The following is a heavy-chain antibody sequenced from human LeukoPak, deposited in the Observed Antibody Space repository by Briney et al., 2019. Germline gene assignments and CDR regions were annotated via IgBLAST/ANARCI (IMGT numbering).Heavy chain of an antibody. Sequence: LPGRSLRLSCAASGFTFDDYAMHWVRQAPGKGLEWVSGISWNSGSIGYADSVKGRFTISRDNSKNTLYLQMNSLRAEDTAVYYCARVLSRGYSLIDYWGQGTLVTVSS. CDR1: GFTFDDYA. V-gene: IGHV3-9*01. CDR3: ARVLSRGYSLIDY. J-gene: IGHJ4*02. CDR2: ISWNSGSI. D-gene: IGHD3-22*01.